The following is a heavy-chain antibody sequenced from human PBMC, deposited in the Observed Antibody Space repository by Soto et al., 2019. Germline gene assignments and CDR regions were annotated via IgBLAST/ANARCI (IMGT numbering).Heavy chain of an antibody. Sequence: ASVKVSCKVSGYTLTELSMHWVRQAPGKGLEWMGGFDPEDGETIYAQKFQGRVTMTEDTSTDTAYMELSSLRSEDTAVYYCATQGPPRGATRFDYWGQGTLVTVSS. J-gene: IGHJ4*02. V-gene: IGHV1-24*01. CDR2: FDPEDGET. D-gene: IGHD1-26*01. CDR3: ATQGPPRGATRFDY. CDR1: GYTLTELS.